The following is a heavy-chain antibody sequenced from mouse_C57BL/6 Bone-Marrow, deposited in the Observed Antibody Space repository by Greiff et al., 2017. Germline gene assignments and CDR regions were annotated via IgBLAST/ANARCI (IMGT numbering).Heavy chain of an antibody. CDR1: GFHIQDYY. J-gene: IGHJ2*01. Sequence: VQLKQSGAELVQPGASVTLSCPASGFHIQDYYLHWVQQRTEPGLEWIGRIDPADGETKYAPKFQDQATITADTSSNTAYLQLSSLTSGDTAVYYCTRTLSYCGTNDWGQGTTLTGAS. D-gene: IGHD1-1*01. CDR3: TRTLSYCGTND. V-gene: IGHV14-2*01. CDR2: IDPADGET.